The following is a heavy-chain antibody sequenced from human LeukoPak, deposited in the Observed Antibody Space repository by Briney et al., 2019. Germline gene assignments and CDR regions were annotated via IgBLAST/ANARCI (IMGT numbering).Heavy chain of an antibody. V-gene: IGHV4-39*01. CDR1: GDSISSGRNY. J-gene: IGHJ4*02. CDR2: IYYSGST. D-gene: IGHD3-10*02. CDR3: ARHLSGTTMSHYFDF. Sequence: SETLSLTCTVSGDSISSGRNYWAWIRQTPGKGLEWIASIYYSGSTSYNPSLSSRVSISVDTSKNQVSLKMKSVTDTDSAVYYCARHLSGTTMSHYFDFWGQGTLVPVSS.